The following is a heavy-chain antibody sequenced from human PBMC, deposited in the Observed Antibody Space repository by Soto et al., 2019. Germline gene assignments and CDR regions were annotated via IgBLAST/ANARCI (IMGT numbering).Heavy chain of an antibody. CDR1: GVSLTSNGVC. CDR3: AKRSKHNANYAFTF. V-gene: IGHV2-5*02. Sequence: QITVKESGPTLVRPTQTLTLTCTFSGVSLTSNGVCVGLIRQSPGKALEWVALIYLDNDKRSSPSLNGRLTITKDTAKNQVVLTIDNMDPVDTATYYCAKRSKHNANYAFTFWGQGTLVTVSS. CDR2: IYLDNDK. J-gene: IGHJ4*02. D-gene: IGHD3-3*01.